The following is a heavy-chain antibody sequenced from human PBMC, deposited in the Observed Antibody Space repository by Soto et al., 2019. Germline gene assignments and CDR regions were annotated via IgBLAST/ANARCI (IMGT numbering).Heavy chain of an antibody. V-gene: IGHV4-31*03. D-gene: IGHD6-13*01. CDR2: IYYSGST. CDR1: GGSISSGGYY. Sequence: QVQLQESGPGLVKPSQTLSLTCTVSGGSISSGGYYWSWIRQHPGKGLEWIGYIYYSGSTYYNPSLKSRVTISVDTSKKQFSLKLSSVTAADTAVDYCARGGSSSPYFDDWGQGTLVTVSS. J-gene: IGHJ4*02. CDR3: ARGGSSSPYFDD.